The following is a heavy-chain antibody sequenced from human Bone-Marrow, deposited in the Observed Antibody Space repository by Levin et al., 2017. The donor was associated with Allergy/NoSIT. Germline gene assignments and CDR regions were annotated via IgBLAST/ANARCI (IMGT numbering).Heavy chain of an antibody. D-gene: IGHD3-22*01. CDR2: IYWNDDK. J-gene: IGHJ4*02. CDR1: GFSLTTIGMG. V-gene: IGHV2-5*01. Sequence: SGPTLVKPTQTLTLTCSISGFSLTTIGMGVGWIRQSPGKALECLAHIYWNDDKRYNPSLKNRVTVTKDTSKNQVGLTMTNMDPVDTATYSCARVFYFDSSGYFLDHWGQGALVTVSS. CDR3: ARVFYFDSSGYFLDH.